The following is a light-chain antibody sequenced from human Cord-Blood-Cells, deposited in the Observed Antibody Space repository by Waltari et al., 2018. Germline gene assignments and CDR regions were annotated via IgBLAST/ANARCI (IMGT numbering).Light chain of an antibody. V-gene: IGLV2-14*01. J-gene: IGLJ1*01. CDR2: EDS. Sequence: QSALTQPASVSGSPGQSITISCTGTTSDVGGYNYLPRYQQHPGKAHKLMIYEDSNRPSGVSNLFSGSKSGNTASLTISGLQAEDEADYYCSSYTSSSTYVFGTGTKVTVL. CDR3: SSYTSSSTYV. CDR1: TSDVGGYNY.